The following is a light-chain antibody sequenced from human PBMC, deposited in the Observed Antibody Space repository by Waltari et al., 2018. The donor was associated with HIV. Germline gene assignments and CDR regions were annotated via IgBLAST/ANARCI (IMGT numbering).Light chain of an antibody. CDR1: NSDISDYIY. V-gene: IGLV2-8*01. CDR2: EVT. Sequence: QSAWTQSPSASGSLGKSVNISCSGPNSDISDYIYFSWYQQHSDRPPKLKIFEVTKRPSGVPDRFSGSKSGNTASLFVSGLQPEDEATYFCSSFAGTHKLFGGGTKLTVL. CDR3: SSFAGTHKL. J-gene: IGLJ2*01.